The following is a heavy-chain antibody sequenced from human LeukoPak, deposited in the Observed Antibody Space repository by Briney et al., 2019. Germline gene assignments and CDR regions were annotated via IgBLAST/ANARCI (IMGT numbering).Heavy chain of an antibody. V-gene: IGHV3-23*01. CDR2: ISGSGGST. J-gene: IGHJ4*02. CDR1: GFTLSSYA. Sequence: TGGSLRLSCAASGFTLSSYAMSWVRQAPGRGLEWVSAISGSGGSTYYADSVKGRFTISRDNSKNTLYLQMNSLRAEDTAVYYCAKGITVTKTYFDYWGQGTLVTVSS. CDR3: AKGITVTKTYFDY. D-gene: IGHD4-17*01.